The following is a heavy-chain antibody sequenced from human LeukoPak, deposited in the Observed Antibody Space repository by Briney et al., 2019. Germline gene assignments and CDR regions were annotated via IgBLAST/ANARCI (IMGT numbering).Heavy chain of an antibody. J-gene: IGHJ4*02. V-gene: IGHV1-8*01. Sequence: ASVKVSCKASGYTFTSYDINWVRQATGQGLEWMGWMNPNSGNTGYAQKFQGRVTITRNTSISTAYMELSSLRSEDTAVYYCARVGVTMVRGVIMGLEKYYFDYWGQGTLVTVSS. D-gene: IGHD3-10*01. CDR1: GYTFTSYD. CDR3: ARVGVTMVRGVIMGLEKYYFDY. CDR2: MNPNSGNT.